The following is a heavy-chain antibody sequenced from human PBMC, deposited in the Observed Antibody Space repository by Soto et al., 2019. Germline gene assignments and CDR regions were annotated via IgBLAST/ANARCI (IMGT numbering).Heavy chain of an antibody. V-gene: IGHV2-5*02. D-gene: IGHD3-9*01. CDR1: GFSLSTSGVG. CDR3: AHKGPEDWPLDY. CDR2: IYWDDSK. Sequence: QITLKESGPTLVRPTQTLTLICAFSGFSLSTSGVGVGWIRQPPGKALEWLAVIYWDDSKHYSPSLRSRLTITKDTSKDQVVLTMTNMDPMDTGTYYCAHKGPEDWPLDYWGQGTLVTVPS. J-gene: IGHJ4*02.